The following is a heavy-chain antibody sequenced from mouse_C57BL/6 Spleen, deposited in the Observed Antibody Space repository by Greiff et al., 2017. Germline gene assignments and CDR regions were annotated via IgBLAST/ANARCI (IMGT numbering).Heavy chain of an antibody. D-gene: IGHD2-2*01. CDR1: GYTFTNYW. J-gene: IGHJ1*03. CDR2: IYPGGGYT. CDR3: ARGYYGYDWYFDV. Sequence: QVQLQQSGAELVRPGTSVKMSCTASGYTFTNYWLGWAKQRPGHGLEWIGEIYPGGGYTNYNEKFKGKATLTADKSSSTAYMQFSSRTSEDSAIYYCARGYYGYDWYFDVWGTGTTVTVSA. V-gene: IGHV1-63*01.